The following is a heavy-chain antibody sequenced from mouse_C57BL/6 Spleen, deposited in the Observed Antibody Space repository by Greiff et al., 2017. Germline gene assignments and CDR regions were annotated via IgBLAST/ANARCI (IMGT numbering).Heavy chain of an antibody. CDR3: ARRQGNSAWFAY. J-gene: IGHJ3*01. V-gene: IGHV5-17*01. CDR2: ISSGSSTI. Sequence: EVQVVESGGCLVKPGGSLKLSCAASGFTFSDYGMHWVRQAPEKGLEWVAYISSGSSTIYYADTVKGRFTISRDNAKNTLFLQMTSLRSEDTAMYYCARRQGNSAWFAYWGQGNLVTVSA. CDR1: GFTFSDYG. D-gene: IGHD2-1*01.